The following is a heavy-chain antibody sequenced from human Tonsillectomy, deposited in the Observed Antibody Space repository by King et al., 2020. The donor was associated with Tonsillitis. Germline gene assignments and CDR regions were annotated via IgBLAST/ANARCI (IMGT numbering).Heavy chain of an antibody. V-gene: IGHV1-46*03. CDR3: AHDVDY. D-gene: IGHD1-1*01. CDR2: INPRGGST. J-gene: IGHJ4*02. Sequence: QLVQSGAEVKKPGASGKVSCKASGYTFSSYYMHWVRQTPEQGLEWMGIINPRGGSTSDAQKYQGRVTMTRDTSTSTVYMALGSLRSEDTAVYYSAHDVDYWGQGTLVTVSS. CDR1: GYTFSSYY.